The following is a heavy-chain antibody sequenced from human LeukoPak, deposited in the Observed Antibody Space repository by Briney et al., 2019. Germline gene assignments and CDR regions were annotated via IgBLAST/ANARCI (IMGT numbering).Heavy chain of an antibody. CDR1: GYTFTSYG. D-gene: IGHD3-22*01. Sequence: ASVKVSCKASGYTFTSYGISWVRQAPGQGLEWMGWISPYNGNTDHAQKFQGRVTMTTDTFTSTAYMDLRSLRSDDTAVYYCARKLYDSSRYGQTYYFDNWGQGTLVTVSS. CDR2: ISPYNGNT. CDR3: ARKLYDSSRYGQTYYFDN. V-gene: IGHV1-18*01. J-gene: IGHJ4*02.